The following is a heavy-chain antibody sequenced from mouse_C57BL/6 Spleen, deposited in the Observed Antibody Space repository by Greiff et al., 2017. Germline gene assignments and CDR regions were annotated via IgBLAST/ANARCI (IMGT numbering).Heavy chain of an antibody. CDR2: IDPSDSYT. CDR3: ARWRIPTVVRYFAV. V-gene: IGHV1-50*01. CDR1: GYTFTSYW. Sequence: QVQLQQSGAELVKPGASVKLSCKASGYTFTSYWMQWVKQRPGQGLEWIGEIDPSDSYTNYNQKFKGKATLTVDTSSSTAYMQLSSLTSEDSAVYFCARWRIPTVVRYFAVWGTEATVTVSS. D-gene: IGHD1-1*01. J-gene: IGHJ1*03.